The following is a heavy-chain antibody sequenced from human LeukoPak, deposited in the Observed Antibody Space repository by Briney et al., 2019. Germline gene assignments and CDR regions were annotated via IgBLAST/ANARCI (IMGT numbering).Heavy chain of an antibody. Sequence: ASVKVSCKASGGTFSSYAISWVRQAPGQGLEWMGGIIPIFGTANYAQKFQGRVTITADESTSTAYMELSSLRAEDTAVYYCARDQTGYDAFDIWGQGTIVTVSS. CDR3: ARDQTGYDAFDI. V-gene: IGHV1-69*13. D-gene: IGHD3-10*01. CDR1: GGTFSSYA. J-gene: IGHJ3*02. CDR2: IIPIFGTA.